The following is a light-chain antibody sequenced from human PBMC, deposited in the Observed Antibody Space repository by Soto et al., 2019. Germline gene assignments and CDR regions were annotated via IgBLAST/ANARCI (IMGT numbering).Light chain of an antibody. CDR3: QQYGSSLWT. CDR2: AAS. CDR1: QTVSSN. V-gene: IGKV3-20*01. Sequence: EIVMTQSPDTLSVSPGERATLSCRASQTVSSNLAWYQHKPGQAPRLLIYAASSRATGIPDRFSGSGSGTDFTLTISRLESEDFAVYYCQQYGSSLWTFGQGTKVDIK. J-gene: IGKJ1*01.